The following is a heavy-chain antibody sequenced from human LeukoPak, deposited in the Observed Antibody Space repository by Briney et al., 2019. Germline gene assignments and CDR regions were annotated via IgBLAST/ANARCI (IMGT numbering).Heavy chain of an antibody. D-gene: IGHD5-18*01. CDR1: GFTFSSYS. J-gene: IGHJ4*02. CDR2: ISSSSSTI. CDR3: ATLYSYGYGPFDY. Sequence: PGGSLRLSCAASGFTFSSYSMNWVRQAPGKGLEWVSYISSSSSTIYYADSVKGRFTISRDNAKNSLYLQMNSLRAEDTAVYYCATLYSYGYGPFDYWGQGTLVTVSS. V-gene: IGHV3-48*01.